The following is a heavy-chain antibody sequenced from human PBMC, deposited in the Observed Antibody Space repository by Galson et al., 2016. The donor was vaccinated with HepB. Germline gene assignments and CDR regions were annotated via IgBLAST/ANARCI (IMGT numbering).Heavy chain of an antibody. CDR2: ISGNGGST. D-gene: IGHD3-22*01. V-gene: IGHV3-23*01. CDR1: GFRFTTYA. Sequence: SLRLSCAASGFRFTTYAMSWVRQAPGKGLEWVSVISGNGGSTKYADSEKGRFTISRDNSKNTLYLQMNSPRAEDTAVYYCAKVLSDSSGDYRDPFDYCGQGTLVTVSS. J-gene: IGHJ4*02. CDR3: AKVLSDSSGDYRDPFDY.